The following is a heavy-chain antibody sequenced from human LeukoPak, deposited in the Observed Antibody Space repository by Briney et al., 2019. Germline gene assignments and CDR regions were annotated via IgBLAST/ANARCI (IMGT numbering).Heavy chain of an antibody. CDR3: ARHNYYDSGNYFDY. V-gene: IGHV4-31*03. CDR1: GGSISSGGYY. J-gene: IGHJ4*02. CDR2: IYYSGST. Sequence: PSETLSLTCTVSGGSISSGGYYWSWIRQHPGKGLEWIGYIYYSGSTYYNPSLKSRVTISVDTSKNQFSLKLSTVTAADTAVYFCARHNYYDSGNYFDYWGQGTLVTVSS. D-gene: IGHD3-10*01.